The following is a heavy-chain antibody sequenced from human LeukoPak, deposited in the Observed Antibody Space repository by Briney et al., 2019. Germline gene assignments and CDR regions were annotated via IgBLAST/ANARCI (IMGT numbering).Heavy chain of an antibody. D-gene: IGHD7-27*01. J-gene: IGHJ4*02. CDR1: EFTFSSYG. V-gene: IGHV3-23*01. Sequence: PGGSLRLSCAASEFTFSSYGMSWVRQAPGKGLEWVSSISGSGGSTQYADSVQGRFAISRDNSKDSLYLQMNSLRTEDTALYYCAKDTNKDWGLGLGLPFHFFDYWGQGTLVTVSS. CDR2: ISGSGGST. CDR3: AKDTNKDWGLGLGLPFHFFDY.